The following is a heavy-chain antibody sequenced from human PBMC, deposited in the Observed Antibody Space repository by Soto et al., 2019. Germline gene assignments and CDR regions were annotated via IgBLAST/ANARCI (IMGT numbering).Heavy chain of an antibody. D-gene: IGHD3-10*01. J-gene: IGHJ4*02. Sequence: EVQLVESGGGLIQPGGSLKLSCAASGFTVGNNYMSWVRQAPGKGLEWVSLIYSTGTTKYADSVKGRFTVSRDNAKNTLYLQMTSLRAEDPAVYYCAKDGRGSGSHYNSFGYWGQGTLVTVSS. CDR1: GFTVGNNY. CDR2: IYSTGTT. V-gene: IGHV3-53*01. CDR3: AKDGRGSGSHYNSFGY.